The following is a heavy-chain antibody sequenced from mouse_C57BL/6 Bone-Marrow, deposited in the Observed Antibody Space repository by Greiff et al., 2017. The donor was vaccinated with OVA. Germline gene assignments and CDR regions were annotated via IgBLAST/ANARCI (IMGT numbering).Heavy chain of an antibody. V-gene: IGHV5-9-1*02. CDR2: INSGVDYI. Sequence: EVQLVESGEGLVKPGGSLKLSCAASGFTFSSYAMSWVRQTPEKRLEWVAYINSGVDYIYYADTVKGRFTISRDNARNTLYLQISSLKSEDTAMYYCTRAQATFWFAYWGQGTLVTVSA. CDR1: GFTFSSYA. D-gene: IGHD3-2*02. CDR3: TRAQATFWFAY. J-gene: IGHJ3*01.